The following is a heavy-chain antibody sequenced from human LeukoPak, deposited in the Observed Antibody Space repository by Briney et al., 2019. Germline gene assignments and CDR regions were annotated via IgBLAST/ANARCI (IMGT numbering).Heavy chain of an antibody. D-gene: IGHD4-11*01. CDR1: GGSISSNTYH. CDR3: ARDNNSNQGYYYMDV. V-gene: IGHV4-39*07. Sequence: SETLSLTCTVSGGSISSNTYHWGWIRQPPGNGLEWIGTISYSGSAYYNPSLKSRVTTSVDGSKNQFSLKLSSVTAADTAVYYCARDNNSNQGYYYMDVWGKGTTVTVSS. CDR2: ISYSGSA. J-gene: IGHJ6*03.